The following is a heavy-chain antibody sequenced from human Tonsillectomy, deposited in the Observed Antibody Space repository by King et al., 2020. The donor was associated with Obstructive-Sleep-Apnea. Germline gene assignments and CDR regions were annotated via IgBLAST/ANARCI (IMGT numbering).Heavy chain of an antibody. V-gene: IGHV1-46*02. CDR3: AMVTVAGGLDY. Sequence: VQLVESGAEVKKPGASVRISCKASGYTFNSYYIHWLRQAPGQGLEWIGIISPSLGTTSHAQKFQGRVTMTRDTSTTTVYMEFSSLTSKDTAMYYCAMVTVAGGLDYWGQGTLVSVSS. CDR1: GYTFNSYY. J-gene: IGHJ4*02. D-gene: IGHD6-19*01. CDR2: ISPSLGTT.